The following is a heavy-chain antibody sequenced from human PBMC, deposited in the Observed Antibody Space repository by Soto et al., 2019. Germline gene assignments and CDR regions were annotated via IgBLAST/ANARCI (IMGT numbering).Heavy chain of an antibody. V-gene: IGHV4-30-2*01. CDR2: INHLETT. CDR1: GASITYGAYS. CDR3: ARGGGFDSFDY. Sequence: TLSLTCTVSGASITYGAYSWSWIRQTPGKGLEWIGYINHLETTFYNPSFESRLTLSIDRTKNQFSLNLKSMSAADRAVYFCARGGGFDSFDYWGQGILVTVSS. J-gene: IGHJ4*02. D-gene: IGHD3-10*01.